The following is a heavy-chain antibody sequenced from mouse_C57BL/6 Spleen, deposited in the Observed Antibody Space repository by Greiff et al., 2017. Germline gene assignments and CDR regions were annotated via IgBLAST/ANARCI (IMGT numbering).Heavy chain of an antibody. D-gene: IGHD2-4*01. V-gene: IGHV1-15*01. Sequence: VQLQQSGAELVRPGASVTLSCKASGYTFTDYEMHWVKQTPVHGLEWIGAIDPETGGTAYNQKFKGKAILTADKTSRPADMERRSLTSEDSAVYYCTKDDYAMDYWGQGTSVTVSS. CDR3: TKDDYAMDY. CDR1: GYTFTDYE. CDR2: IDPETGGT. J-gene: IGHJ4*01.